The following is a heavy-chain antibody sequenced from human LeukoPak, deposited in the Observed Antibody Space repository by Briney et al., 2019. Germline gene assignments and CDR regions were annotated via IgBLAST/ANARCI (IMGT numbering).Heavy chain of an antibody. D-gene: IGHD5-18*01. J-gene: IGHJ4*02. V-gene: IGHV1-8*03. CDR1: GYTFTSYD. CDR2: MNPNSGNT. Sequence: GASVKVSCKASGYTFTSYDINWVRQATEQGLEWMGWMNPNSGNTGYAQKFQGRVTITRNTSISTAYMELSSLRSEDTAVYYCARDLSGVTGYTYGRGIDYWGQGTLVTVSS. CDR3: ARDLSGVTGYTYGRGIDY.